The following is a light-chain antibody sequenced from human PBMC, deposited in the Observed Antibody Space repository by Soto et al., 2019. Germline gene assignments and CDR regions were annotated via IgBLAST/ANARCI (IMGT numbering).Light chain of an antibody. V-gene: IGKV3-15*01. CDR2: GAS. Sequence: IWMRQSPATLSVYTGVTATLSCRASQSISGTLAWYQQKPGQAPRLLINGASTRATGIPARFSGSGSGTEFTLTINSLQSEDFAVYYCQQYNNWPRPFGQGCKV. J-gene: IGKJ1*01. CDR3: QQYNNWPRP. CDR1: QSISGT.